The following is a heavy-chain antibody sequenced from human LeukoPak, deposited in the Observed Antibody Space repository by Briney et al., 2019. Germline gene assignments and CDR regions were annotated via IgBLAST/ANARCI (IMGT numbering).Heavy chain of an antibody. Sequence: PGGSLRLSCAASGFTFSDYSMNWVRQSPGKGLEWVSSISSSSSNIYYADSLKGRFTISRDNAKNSLYLQMNSLRAADTAVYYCARGPPPRTTLIDYWGQGTLVTVSS. J-gene: IGHJ4*02. V-gene: IGHV3-21*01. D-gene: IGHD1-1*01. CDR3: ARGPPPRTTLIDY. CDR2: ISSSSSNI. CDR1: GFTFSDYS.